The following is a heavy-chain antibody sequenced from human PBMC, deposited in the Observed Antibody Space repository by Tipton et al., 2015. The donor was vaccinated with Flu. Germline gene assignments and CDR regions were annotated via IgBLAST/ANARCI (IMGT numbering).Heavy chain of an antibody. CDR3: ARDGVVWNQGWFDY. CDR1: GFTFSSYA. CDR2: ISYDGSNK. V-gene: IGHV3-30-3*01. Sequence: SLRLSCAASGFTFSSYAMHWVRQAPGKGLEWAAVISYDGSNKYYADSVKGRFTISRDNSKNTLYLQMNSLRAEDTAVYYCARDGVVWNQGWFDYWGQGTLVTVSS. J-gene: IGHJ4*02. D-gene: IGHD1-1*01.